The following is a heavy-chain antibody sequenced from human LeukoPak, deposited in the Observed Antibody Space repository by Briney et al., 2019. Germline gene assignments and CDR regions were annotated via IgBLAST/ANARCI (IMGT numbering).Heavy chain of an antibody. CDR1: GYTFTGYH. CDR2: INPNSGDT. CDR3: ASGFVAVAGTLVDY. J-gene: IGHJ4*02. V-gene: IGHV1-2*06. D-gene: IGHD6-19*01. Sequence: ASVKVSCKASGYTFTGYHMHWVRQAPGQGLEWMGRINPNSGDTNYAQKFQGRVTMTEDTSTDTAYMELSSLRSEDTAVYYCASGFVAVAGTLVDYWGQGTLVTVSS.